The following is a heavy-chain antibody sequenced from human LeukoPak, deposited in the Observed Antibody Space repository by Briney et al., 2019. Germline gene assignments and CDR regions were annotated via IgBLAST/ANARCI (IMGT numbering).Heavy chain of an antibody. J-gene: IGHJ6*03. CDR1: GFSFSTYN. V-gene: IGHV3-21*04. Sequence: PGESLRLSCAASGFSFSTYNMNWVRQAPGKGLEWVSSITTSSTYIYYADSVKGRFTISRDNAKNSLYLQMNSLRSEDTAVYYCARGFGSSWYIAYYYYYMDVWGKGTTVTISS. D-gene: IGHD6-13*01. CDR3: ARGFGSSWYIAYYYYYMDV. CDR2: ITTSSTYI.